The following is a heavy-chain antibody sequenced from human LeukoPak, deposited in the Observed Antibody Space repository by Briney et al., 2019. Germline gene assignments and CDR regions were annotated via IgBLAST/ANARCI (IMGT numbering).Heavy chain of an antibody. J-gene: IGHJ3*02. Sequence: SETLSLTCAISGGSISSYYWSWIRQSPGKGLEWIGYISYSVSTNYNPSLKSRVTMSLDTSKNQFSLKLNSVSAADTAVYFCARGRFHDAFDIWGQGTMVTVSS. D-gene: IGHD3-10*01. CDR3: ARGRFHDAFDI. V-gene: IGHV4-59*01. CDR1: GGSISSYY. CDR2: ISYSVST.